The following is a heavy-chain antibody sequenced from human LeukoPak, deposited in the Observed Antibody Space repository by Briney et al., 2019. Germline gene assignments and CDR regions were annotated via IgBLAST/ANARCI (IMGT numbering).Heavy chain of an antibody. CDR3: AKDSHWILFDD. CDR1: GFTFPTFG. J-gene: IGHJ4*02. CDR2: IGGSGTRT. D-gene: IGHD2-2*03. Sequence: GGTLRPSCSPSGFTFPTFGMTGVGQARGKGLDWVSVIGGSGTRTYYADSVKGRFTISRDNSKNTLYLQMNSLRDEDTAVYYCAKDSHWILFDDWGQGTLVTVSS. V-gene: IGHV3-23*01.